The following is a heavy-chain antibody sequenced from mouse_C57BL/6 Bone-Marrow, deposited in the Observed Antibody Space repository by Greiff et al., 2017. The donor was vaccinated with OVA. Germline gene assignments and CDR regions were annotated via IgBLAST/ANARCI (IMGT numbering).Heavy chain of an antibody. J-gene: IGHJ4*01. Sequence: VQLQQSGAELVRPGASVTLSCKASGYTFTDYEMHWVKQTPVHGLEWIGAIDPETGGTAYNQKFKGKAILTADKSSSTAYMELRSLTSEDSAVYDCTRGYSNYCAMDYWGQGTSVTVSS. CDR1: GYTFTDYE. CDR3: TRGYSNYCAMDY. V-gene: IGHV1-15*01. CDR2: IDPETGGT. D-gene: IGHD2-5*01.